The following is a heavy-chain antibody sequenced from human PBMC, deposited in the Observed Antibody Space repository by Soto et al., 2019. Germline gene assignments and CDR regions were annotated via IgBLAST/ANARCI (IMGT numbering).Heavy chain of an antibody. CDR3: ARDCSSTSCYTYNWFDP. V-gene: IGHV1-18*01. CDR1: GYTFTSYG. J-gene: IGHJ5*02. CDR2: ISAYNGNT. Sequence: ASVKVSCKASGYTFTSYGISWVRQAPGQGLEWMGWISAYNGNTNYAQKLQGRVTMTTDTSTSTAYMELRSLRSDDTAVYYCARDCSSTSCYTYNWFDPWGQGTLVTVSS. D-gene: IGHD2-2*02.